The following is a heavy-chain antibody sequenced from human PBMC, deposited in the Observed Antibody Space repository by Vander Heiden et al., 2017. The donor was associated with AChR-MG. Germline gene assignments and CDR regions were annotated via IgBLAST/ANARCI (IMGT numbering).Heavy chain of an antibody. D-gene: IGHD2-15*01. CDR2: ITSRSTYI. J-gene: IGHJ3*02. CDR1: GLTFRRYT. CDR3: ARDVRSCSGGSCYHDAFDM. Sequence: EVQLVASGGGLAQHGGSLRLSWAASGLTFRRYTMILVRQAPGKGLEWVSSITSRSTYIHYADSVKGRFTISRDNAKNSLYLQMNSLRAEDTAVYYCARDVRSCSGGSCYHDAFDMWGQVTVVTVSS. V-gene: IGHV3-21*01.